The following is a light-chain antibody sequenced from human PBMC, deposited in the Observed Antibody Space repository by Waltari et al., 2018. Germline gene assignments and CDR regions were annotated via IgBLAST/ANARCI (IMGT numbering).Light chain of an antibody. Sequence: DIVMTQSPDSLAVSLGERATINCKSSRSLFDSSSDRHSLAWYQHKAGHSPKVLIYSASTRESGVPDRFSGSGSGTEFTLTISSLQAEDVAVYYCQQYFMTPTFGQGTKVEIK. CDR1: RSLFDSSSDRHS. CDR2: SAS. V-gene: IGKV4-1*01. J-gene: IGKJ1*01. CDR3: QQYFMTPT.